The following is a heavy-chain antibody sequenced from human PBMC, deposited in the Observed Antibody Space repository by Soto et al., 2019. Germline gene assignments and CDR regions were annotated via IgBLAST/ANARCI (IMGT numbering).Heavy chain of an antibody. V-gene: IGHV3-23*01. Sequence: HPWGSLRLSCAASGFTFSSYAMGGVRQGPGKGLEWVAVVSIGGSTHYADSVRGRFTISRDNSKNTLSLQMNSLTAEDTAVYFCAKRRGAGGHFDYWGQGALVTVSS. D-gene: IGHD2-15*01. CDR3: AKRRGAGGHFDY. J-gene: IGHJ4*02. CDR2: VSIGGST. CDR1: GFTFSSYA.